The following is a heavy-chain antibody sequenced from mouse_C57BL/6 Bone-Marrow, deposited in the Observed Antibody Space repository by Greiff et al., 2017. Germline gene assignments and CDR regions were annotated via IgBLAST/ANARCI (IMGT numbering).Heavy chain of an antibody. J-gene: IGHJ4*01. V-gene: IGHV1-66*01. Sequence: QVQLQQSGPELVKPGASVKISCKASGYSFTSYYIHWVKQRPGQGLEWIGWIYPGSGNTKYNEKFKGKATLTADTSSSTAYMQLSSLTSEDSAVYYCASYDGYPYYYAMDYWGQGTSVTVSS. D-gene: IGHD2-3*01. CDR2: IYPGSGNT. CDR1: GYSFTSYY. CDR3: ASYDGYPYYYAMDY.